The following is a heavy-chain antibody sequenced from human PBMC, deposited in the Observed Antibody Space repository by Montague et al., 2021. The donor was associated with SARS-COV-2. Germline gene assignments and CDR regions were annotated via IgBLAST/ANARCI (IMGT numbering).Heavy chain of an antibody. CDR1: GFTFGAYW. V-gene: IGHV3-74*01. CDR3: VRAFSNSFKWFDP. Sequence: SLRLSCAASGFTFGAYWMHWVRQAPGQGLEWVARIRADGTTTNYXDSVKGRFTISRDNAQDTVYLHMTTLTAEDTAVYYCVRAFSNSFKWFDPWGQGTLVTVSS. J-gene: IGHJ5*02. D-gene: IGHD6-13*01. CDR2: IRADGTTT.